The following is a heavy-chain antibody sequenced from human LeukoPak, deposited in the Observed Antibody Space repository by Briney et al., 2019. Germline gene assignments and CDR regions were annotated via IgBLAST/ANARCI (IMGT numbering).Heavy chain of an antibody. D-gene: IGHD4-17*01. CDR3: ARGGYGDYPGNKDAFDI. CDR1: GFTFSSYS. J-gene: IGHJ3*02. CDR2: ISSSSSYI. V-gene: IGHV3-21*01. Sequence: GGSLRLSCAASGFTFSSYSMNWVRQAPGKGLEWVSSISSSSSYIYYADSVKGRFTISRDNAKNSLYLQMNSLRAEDTAVYYCARGGYGDYPGNKDAFDIWGQGTMDTVSS.